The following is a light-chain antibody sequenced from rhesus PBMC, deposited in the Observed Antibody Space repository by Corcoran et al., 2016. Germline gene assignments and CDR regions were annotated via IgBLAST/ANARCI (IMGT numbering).Light chain of an antibody. V-gene: IGKV1-44*02. J-gene: IGKJ2*01. Sequence: DIQMTQSPSSLSASVGDRVTITCRASQGISNNLAWYQQKPGKVPKLLIYAASSLESGVPSRFSGSGSGTEFTITISSLQPEDFATYYCQQHNSHPPYSFGQGTKVEIK. CDR2: AAS. CDR3: QQHNSHPPYS. CDR1: QGISNN.